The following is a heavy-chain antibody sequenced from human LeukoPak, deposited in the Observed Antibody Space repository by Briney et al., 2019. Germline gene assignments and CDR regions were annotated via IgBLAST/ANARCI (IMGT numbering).Heavy chain of an antibody. J-gene: IGHJ4*02. Sequence: GGSLRLSCVASGFTFSNYAMSWVRQAPGRGLEWIAALNRGRTFFQDSVRGRCTIPRGNSKNTLYLQLNSLTGDDTAVYFCVKEVPTYGYFDYWGRGTLVTVSS. CDR1: GFTFSNYA. D-gene: IGHD2-21*01. CDR3: VKEVPTYGYFDY. V-gene: IGHV3-23*01. CDR2: LNRGRT.